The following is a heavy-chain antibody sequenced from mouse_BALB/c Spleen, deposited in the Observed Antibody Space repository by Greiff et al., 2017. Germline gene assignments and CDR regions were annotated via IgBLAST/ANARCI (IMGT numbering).Heavy chain of an antibody. CDR2: ISYDGSN. V-gene: IGHV3-6*02. CDR1: GYSITSGYY. J-gene: IGHJ3*01. CDR3: ARSRDGYLAWFAY. Sequence: DVQLQESGPGLVKPSQSLSLTCSVTGYSITSGYYWNWIRQFPGNKLEWMGYISYDGSNNYNPSLKNRISITRDTSKNQFFLKLNSVTTEDTATYYCARSRDGYLAWFAYWGQGTLVTVSA. D-gene: IGHD2-3*01.